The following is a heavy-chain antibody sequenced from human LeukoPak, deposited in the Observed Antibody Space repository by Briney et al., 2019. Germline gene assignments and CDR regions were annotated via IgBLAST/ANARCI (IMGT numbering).Heavy chain of an antibody. CDR1: GFTFSSYG. D-gene: IGHD3-3*01. CDR2: ISYDGSNK. V-gene: IGHV3-33*05. Sequence: GRSLRLSCAASGFTFSSYGMHWVRQAPGKGLEWVAVISYDGSNKYYADSVKGRFTISRDNSKNTLYLQMNSLRAEDTAVYYCAKRPGVVINGEFDYWGQGTLVTVSS. CDR3: AKRPGVVINGEFDY. J-gene: IGHJ4*02.